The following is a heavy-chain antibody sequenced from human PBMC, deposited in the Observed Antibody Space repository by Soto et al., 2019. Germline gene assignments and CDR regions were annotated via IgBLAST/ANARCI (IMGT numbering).Heavy chain of an antibody. Sequence: GESLKISCKGSGYSFTSYWIGWVRQMPEKGLEWMGIIYPGDSDTRYSTSFQGQVTISADKSISTAYLQWSSLKASDTAMYYCARQYYDSSGYYYLAGSSFDYWGQGTLVTVSS. CDR2: IYPGDSDT. J-gene: IGHJ4*02. V-gene: IGHV5-51*01. CDR1: GYSFTSYW. CDR3: ARQYYDSSGYYYLAGSSFDY. D-gene: IGHD3-22*01.